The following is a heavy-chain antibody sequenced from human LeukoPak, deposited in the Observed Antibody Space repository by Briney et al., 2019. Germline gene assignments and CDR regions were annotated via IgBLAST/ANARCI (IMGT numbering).Heavy chain of an antibody. D-gene: IGHD3-22*01. CDR3: ARDLPNYYDSNGYYFDY. CDR2: IIPILGIA. V-gene: IGHV1-69*04. Sequence: ASVKVSFKASGGTFISYAISWVRQAPGQGLEWMGRIIPILGIANYAQKFQGRVTITADKSTSTAYMELSSLRSEDTAVYYCARDLPNYYDSNGYYFDYWGQGTLVTVSS. J-gene: IGHJ4*02. CDR1: GGTFISYA.